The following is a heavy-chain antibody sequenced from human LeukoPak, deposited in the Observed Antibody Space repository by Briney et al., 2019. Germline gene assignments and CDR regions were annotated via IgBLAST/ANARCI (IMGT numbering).Heavy chain of an antibody. CDR1: RFTFNNYG. CDR2: ISEDGTDK. CDR3: ARRAYYYDSRGYHNYYYYGMDV. D-gene: IGHD3-22*01. V-gene: IGHV3-30*03. J-gene: IGHJ6*02. Sequence: PGGSLKLSCAASRFTFNNYGMHWVRQAPGEGLEWVATISEDGTDKYYADSVKGRYAISRDNSKNTLYLQMNSLKPEDTAVYYCARRAYYYDSRGYHNYYYYGMDVWGQGTTVTVSS.